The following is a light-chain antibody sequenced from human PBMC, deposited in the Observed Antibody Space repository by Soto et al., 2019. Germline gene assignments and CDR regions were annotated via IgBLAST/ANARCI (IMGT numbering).Light chain of an antibody. V-gene: IGKV3-20*01. CDR3: QQYGNSPWT. CDR2: GAS. J-gene: IGKJ1*01. Sequence: EIVLTQSPGTLSLSPGERATLSCRASQSAFSTYLAWYQQKPGQAPRLLIYGASSRATGIPDRFSGSGSGTDFTLTISRLVPEDFAVYYCQQYGNSPWTLGQGTKVEIK. CDR1: QSAFSTY.